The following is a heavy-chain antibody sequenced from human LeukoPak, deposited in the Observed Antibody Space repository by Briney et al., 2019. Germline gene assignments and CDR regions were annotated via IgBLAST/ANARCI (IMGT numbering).Heavy chain of an antibody. V-gene: IGHV1-46*01. D-gene: IGHD2-15*01. Sequence: ASVRVCSSAAASSFTTSYWIRWRRPPGQGLEWMGVINPSGGSTSYAQTFHGRVTMTRDTSTSTVYMELSSLRAEDTAGLDCRREIPGPVKWWGSLYYVVYWGQGTLVTVSS. J-gene: IGHJ4*02. CDR2: INPSGGST. CDR3: RREIPGPVKWWGSLYYVVY. CDR1: ASSFTTSY.